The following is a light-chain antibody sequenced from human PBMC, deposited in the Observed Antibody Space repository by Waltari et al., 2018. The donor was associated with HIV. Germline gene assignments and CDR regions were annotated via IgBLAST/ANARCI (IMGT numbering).Light chain of an antibody. Sequence: EVVLMQSPGTLSLSPGERATLSCRASQTVTTDYFAWYQHKSGQTPRLLIYGAWKRATDIPDRFIGSGSGTDCTLTITRLEPEDFATYYCQQYGDTSVTFGQGTKVEL. J-gene: IGKJ1*01. CDR1: QTVTTDY. CDR3: QQYGDTSVT. CDR2: GAW. V-gene: IGKV3-20*01.